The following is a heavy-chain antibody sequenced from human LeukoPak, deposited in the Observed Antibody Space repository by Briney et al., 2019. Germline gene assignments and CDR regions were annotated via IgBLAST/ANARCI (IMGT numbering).Heavy chain of an antibody. CDR3: ARRTSQKPRGSSWFNWFDP. CDR2: INHSGST. D-gene: IGHD6-13*01. V-gene: IGHV4-34*01. CDR1: GGSFSGYY. J-gene: IGHJ5*02. Sequence: SETLSLTCAVYGGSFSGYYWSWIRQPPGKGLEWIGEINHSGSTNYNPSLKSRVTISVDTSKDQFSLKLSSVTAADTAVYYCARRTSQKPRGSSWFNWFDPWGQGTLVTVSS.